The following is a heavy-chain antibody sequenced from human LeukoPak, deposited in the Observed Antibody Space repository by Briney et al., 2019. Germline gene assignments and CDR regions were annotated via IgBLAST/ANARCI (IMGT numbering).Heavy chain of an antibody. Sequence: MPSETLSLTCTVSGGSISSGSYYWSWIRQPAGKGLEWIGRIYTSGSTNYNPSLKSRVTISVDTSKNQFSLKLSSVTAADTAVYYCARGGLEYYYGSGSYYGPFDPWGQGTLVTVSS. CDR1: GGSISSGSYY. CDR2: IYTSGST. J-gene: IGHJ5*02. V-gene: IGHV4-61*02. D-gene: IGHD3-10*01. CDR3: ARGGLEYYYGSGSYYGPFDP.